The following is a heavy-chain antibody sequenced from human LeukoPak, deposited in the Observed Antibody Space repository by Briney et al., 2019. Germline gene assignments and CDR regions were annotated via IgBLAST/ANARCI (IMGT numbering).Heavy chain of an antibody. CDR1: GFSFSDYY. Sequence: AGGSLRLSCVACGFSFSDYYMSWIRQAPGRGLEWISYISGSGSDLYYADSVKGRFTISRDDANNPLYLQMNSLRAEDTAVYYCARSIGYYYTMDVWGQGTTVTVSS. V-gene: IGHV3-11*01. D-gene: IGHD3-22*01. J-gene: IGHJ6*02. CDR3: ARSIGYYYTMDV. CDR2: ISGSGSDL.